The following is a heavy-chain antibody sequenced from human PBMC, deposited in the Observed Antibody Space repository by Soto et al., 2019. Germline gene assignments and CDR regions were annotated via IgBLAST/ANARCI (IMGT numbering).Heavy chain of an antibody. CDR3: AKDSSSNGMDV. CDR2: ISYDGSNK. J-gene: IGHJ6*02. Sequence: GSLRLSCAASGFTFSSYGMHWVRQAPGKGLEWVAVISYDGSNKYYADSVKGRFTISRDNSKNTLYLQMNSLRAEDTAVYYCAKDSSSNGMDVWGQGTTVTVSS. CDR1: GFTFSSYG. D-gene: IGHD6-6*01. V-gene: IGHV3-30*18.